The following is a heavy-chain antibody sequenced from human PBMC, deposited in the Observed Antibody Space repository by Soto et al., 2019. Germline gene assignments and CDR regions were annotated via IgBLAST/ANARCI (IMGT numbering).Heavy chain of an antibody. D-gene: IGHD3-22*01. Sequence: SETLSLTCTVSGGSISSSSYYWGWIRQPPGKGLEWIGSIYYSGSTYYNPSLKSRVTISVDTSKNQFSLKLSSVTAADTAVYYCARQYYHDRSGYYLDYWGQGTLVTVSS. CDR1: GGSISSSSYY. V-gene: IGHV4-39*01. CDR2: IYYSGST. J-gene: IGHJ4*02. CDR3: ARQYYHDRSGYYLDY.